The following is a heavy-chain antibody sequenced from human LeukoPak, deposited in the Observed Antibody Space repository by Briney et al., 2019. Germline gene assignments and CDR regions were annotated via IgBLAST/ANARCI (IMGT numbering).Heavy chain of an antibody. CDR1: GFTFSSYG. D-gene: IGHD3-10*01. V-gene: IGHV3-30*03. J-gene: IGHJ5*02. CDR2: ISYDGSNK. CDR3: ARDPYYYGSGSDNWFDP. Sequence: PGGSLRLSCAASGFTFSSYGMHWVRQAPGKGLEWVAVISYDGSNKYYADSVKGRFTISRDNSKNTLYLQMNSLRAEDTAVYYCARDPYYYGSGSDNWFDPWGQGTLVTVSS.